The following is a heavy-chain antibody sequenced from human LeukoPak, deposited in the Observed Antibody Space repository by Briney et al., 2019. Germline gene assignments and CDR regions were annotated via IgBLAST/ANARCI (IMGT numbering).Heavy chain of an antibody. Sequence: SETLSVTCTDSGGTINSYYWSWIRQPPGKGLEWMGYIYYSGSTNYNPSVKIRVTILVDTSKNQFSLKLSSVTAADTAVYYCARHRGGSSSWYILDYWGQGTLVTVSS. CDR1: GGTINSYY. D-gene: IGHD6-13*01. CDR2: IYYSGST. J-gene: IGHJ4*02. V-gene: IGHV4-59*08. CDR3: ARHRGGSSSWYILDY.